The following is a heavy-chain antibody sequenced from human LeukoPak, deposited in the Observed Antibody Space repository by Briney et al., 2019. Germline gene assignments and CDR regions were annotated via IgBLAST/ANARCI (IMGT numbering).Heavy chain of an antibody. D-gene: IGHD3-22*01. CDR2: INHSGST. Sequence: KPSETLSLTCAVYGGSFSGYYWSWIRQPPGKGLEWIGEINHSGSTNYNPSLKSRVTISVDTSKNQFSLKLSSVTAADTAVYYCARREGYYYDSSGYYPPLFDYWGQGTLVTVSS. CDR1: GGSFSGYY. CDR3: ARREGYYYDSSGYYPPLFDY. V-gene: IGHV4-34*01. J-gene: IGHJ4*02.